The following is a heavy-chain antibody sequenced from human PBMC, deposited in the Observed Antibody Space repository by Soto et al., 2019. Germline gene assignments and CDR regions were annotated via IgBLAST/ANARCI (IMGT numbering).Heavy chain of an antibody. CDR2: ISAAGGST. CDR1: GFTFSDNA. D-gene: IGHD6-13*01. CDR3: AKRGASWSALDP. Sequence: EVQLLESGGGLVQPGGSLRLSCADSGFTFSDNAMTWVRQAPGKGLEWVSIISAAGGSTYYADSVKGRFITSRDNSKNTLYLQLNSLRVEDTAVYYCAKRGASWSALDPWGQGTLVTGSS. J-gene: IGHJ5*02. V-gene: IGHV3-23*01.